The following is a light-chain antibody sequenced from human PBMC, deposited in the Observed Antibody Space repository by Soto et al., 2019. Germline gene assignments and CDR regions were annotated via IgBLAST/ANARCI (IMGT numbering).Light chain of an antibody. CDR2: ENK. CDR3: GTWDSSLSAGGV. V-gene: IGLV1-51*02. CDR1: SSNIGNNY. Sequence: QSVLTQPPPVSAAPGQKVTISCSGSSSNIGNNYVSWYQQLPGTAPKLLIYENKKRPSGIPDRFSGSKSGTSATLGITGLQTGDEADYYCGTWDSSLSAGGVFGTGTKVTVL. J-gene: IGLJ1*01.